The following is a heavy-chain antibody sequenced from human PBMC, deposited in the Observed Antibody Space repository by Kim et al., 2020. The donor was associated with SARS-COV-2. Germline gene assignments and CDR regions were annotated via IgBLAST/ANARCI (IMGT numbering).Heavy chain of an antibody. CDR2: IRSKAYGGTT. D-gene: IGHD6-13*01. CDR1: GFTFGDYA. Sequence: GGSLRLSCTASGFTFGDYAMSWVRQAPGKGLKWVGFIRSKAYGGTTEYAASVKGRFTISRDDSKSIAYLQMNSLKTEDTAVYYCTRSYSSSWYYGMDAFDIWGQGTMVTVSS. J-gene: IGHJ3*02. CDR3: TRSYSSSWYYGMDAFDI. V-gene: IGHV3-49*04.